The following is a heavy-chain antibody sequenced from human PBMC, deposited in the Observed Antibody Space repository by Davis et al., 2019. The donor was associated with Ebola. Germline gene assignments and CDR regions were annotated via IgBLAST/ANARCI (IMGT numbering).Heavy chain of an antibody. CDR1: GYSFTSYW. V-gene: IGHV5-51*01. Sequence: GESLKISCKGSGYSFTSYWIGWVRQMPGKGLEWMGIIYPGDSDTRYSPSFQGQVTISADKSISTAYLQWSSLKASDTAMYYCVRLHGVWSEPLESYYFDYWGQGTLVTVSS. D-gene: IGHD1-14*01. J-gene: IGHJ4*02. CDR3: VRLHGVWSEPLESYYFDY. CDR2: IYPGDSDT.